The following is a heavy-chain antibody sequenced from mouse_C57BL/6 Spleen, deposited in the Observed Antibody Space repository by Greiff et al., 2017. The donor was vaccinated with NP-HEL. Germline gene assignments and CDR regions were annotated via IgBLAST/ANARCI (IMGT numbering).Heavy chain of an antibody. V-gene: IGHV1-80*01. CDR2: IYPGDGDT. D-gene: IGHD2-3*01. CDR3: ARYPDGYYTNWYFDV. CDR1: GYAFSSYW. J-gene: IGHJ1*03. Sequence: QVQLQQSGAELVKPGASVKISCKASGYAFSSYWMNWVKQRPGKGLEWIGQIYPGDGDTNYNGKFKGKATLTADKSSSTAYMKLSSLTSEDSAVYFCARYPDGYYTNWYFDVWGTGTTVTVSS.